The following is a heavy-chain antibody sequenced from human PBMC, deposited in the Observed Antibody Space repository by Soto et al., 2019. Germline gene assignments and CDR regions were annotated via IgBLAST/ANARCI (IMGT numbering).Heavy chain of an antibody. J-gene: IGHJ6*03. CDR2: IYYSGST. Sequence: SETLSLTCTVSGGSISSYYWSWLRQPPGKGLEWIGYIYYSGSTNYNPSLKSRVTISVDTSKNQFSLKLSSVTAADTAVYYCARGPYDFWSGYYRKENYYYYMDVWGKGTTVTVSS. CDR1: GGSISSYY. D-gene: IGHD3-3*01. V-gene: IGHV4-59*01. CDR3: ARGPYDFWSGYYRKENYYYYMDV.